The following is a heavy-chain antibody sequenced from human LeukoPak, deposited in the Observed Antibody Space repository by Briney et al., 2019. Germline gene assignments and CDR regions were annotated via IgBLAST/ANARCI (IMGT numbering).Heavy chain of an antibody. CDR1: GFTFSSYA. Sequence: GGSLRLSCAASGFTFSSYAMHWVRQAPGKGLEGVAVISYDGSNKYYADSVKGRFTISRDNSKNTLYLQMNSLRAEDTAVYYCARSYYDSSGGFDYWGQGTLVTVSS. V-gene: IGHV3-30*04. CDR2: ISYDGSNK. CDR3: ARSYYDSSGGFDY. D-gene: IGHD3-22*01. J-gene: IGHJ4*02.